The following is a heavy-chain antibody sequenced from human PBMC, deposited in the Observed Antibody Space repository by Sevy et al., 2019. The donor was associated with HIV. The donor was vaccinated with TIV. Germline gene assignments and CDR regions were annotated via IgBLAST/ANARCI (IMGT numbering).Heavy chain of an antibody. CDR3: ARVFPRIPWYYFDY. CDR1: GFTVSSNY. CDR2: IYSGGST. V-gene: IGHV3-53*01. Sequence: GGSLKLSCAASGFTVSSNYMSWVRQAPGKGLEWVSVIYSGGSTYYADSVKGRFTISRDNSKNTLYLQMNSLRAEDTAVYYCARVFPRIPWYYFDYWGQGTLVTVSS. J-gene: IGHJ4*02.